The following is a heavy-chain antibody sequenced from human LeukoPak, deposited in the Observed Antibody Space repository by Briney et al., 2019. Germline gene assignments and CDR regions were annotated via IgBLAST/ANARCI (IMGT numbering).Heavy chain of an antibody. CDR3: ARAVHRGGDCYFPLDI. V-gene: IGHV3-21*01. Sequence: GGSLRLSCAASGFTFSSYSMNWVRQAPGKGLEWVSSISSSSSYIYYADSVKGRFTISRDNAKNSLYLQMNSLRAEDTAVYYCARAVHRGGDCYFPLDIWGQGTMVTVSS. CDR2: ISSSSSYI. D-gene: IGHD2-21*02. CDR1: GFTFSSYS. J-gene: IGHJ3*02.